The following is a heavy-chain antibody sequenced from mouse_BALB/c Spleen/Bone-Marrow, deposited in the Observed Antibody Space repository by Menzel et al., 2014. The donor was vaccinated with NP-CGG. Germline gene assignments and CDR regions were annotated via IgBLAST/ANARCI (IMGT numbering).Heavy chain of an antibody. V-gene: IGHV7-3*02. J-gene: IGHJ2*01. CDR3: ARDIGRLLFDF. D-gene: IGHD1-2*01. Sequence: EVQGVESGGGLVQPGGSLRLSCATSGFTFTDYYMNWVRQPPGKALGRLGFIRNKANGYTTEYSASVKGRFTISRDNSQSILYLQMNTLRAEDSATYYCARDIGRLLFDFWGQGTTLTVSS. CDR1: GFTFTDYY. CDR2: IRNKANGYTT.